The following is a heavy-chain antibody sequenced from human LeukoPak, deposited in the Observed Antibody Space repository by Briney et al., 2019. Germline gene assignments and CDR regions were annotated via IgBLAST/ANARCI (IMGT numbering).Heavy chain of an antibody. J-gene: IGHJ4*02. Sequence: SETLSLTCAVYGGSFSGYYWSWIRQSPGKGLEWIGEVNHSGSTNYNPSLKSRVTISVDTSKNQFSLKLTSVTAADTAVYYCARYVTGSASDYWRQGTLVTVSS. CDR3: ARYVTGSASDY. CDR1: GGSFSGYY. D-gene: IGHD1-1*01. CDR2: VNHSGST. V-gene: IGHV4-34*01.